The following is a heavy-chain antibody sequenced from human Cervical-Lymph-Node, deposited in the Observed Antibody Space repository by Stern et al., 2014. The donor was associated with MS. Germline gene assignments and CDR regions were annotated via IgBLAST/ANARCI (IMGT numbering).Heavy chain of an antibody. CDR2: ISSSSSYI. Sequence: EVQLVESGGGLVKPGGSLRLSCAASGFTFSTYTMNWVRQAPGKGLEWVSYISSSSSYIFYADSVKGRFTISRDNAKNSLYLQMNSLRAEDTAVYYCARESAYQLLSPLGYWGQGTLVTVSS. CDR3: ARESAYQLLSPLGY. CDR1: GFTFSTYT. V-gene: IGHV3-21*01. D-gene: IGHD2-2*01. J-gene: IGHJ4*02.